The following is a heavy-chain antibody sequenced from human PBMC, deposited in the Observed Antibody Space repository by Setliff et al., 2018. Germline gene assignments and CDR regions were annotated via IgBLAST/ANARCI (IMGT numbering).Heavy chain of an antibody. CDR1: GYSISSDSY. D-gene: IGHD6-19*01. Sequence: SETLSLTCAVSGYSISSDSYWGWIRQPPGKGLEWIASIYHTGSTYYNPSLKSRITMSVDTSKNQFSLKLTSVTAADTAVYYCTRNFLGWLARFWGRGTLVTVSS. J-gene: IGHJ4*02. CDR2: IYHTGST. CDR3: TRNFLGWLARF. V-gene: IGHV4-38-2*01.